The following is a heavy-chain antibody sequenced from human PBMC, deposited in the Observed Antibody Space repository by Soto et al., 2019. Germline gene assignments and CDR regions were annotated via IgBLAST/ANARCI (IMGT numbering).Heavy chain of an antibody. CDR2: IVPIYRTA. V-gene: IGHV1-69*13. J-gene: IGHJ4*02. CDR1: GGTFSSYR. CDR3: VRDSGAKLSSS. D-gene: IGHD6-13*01. Sequence: GASVKVSCKASGGTFSSYRINWGRQAPGQGLEWVGGIVPIYRTADYAQKFQGRVTITADESARTSYMELRSLKSQDTAAYYCVRDSGAKLSSSWGQGTLVTVSS.